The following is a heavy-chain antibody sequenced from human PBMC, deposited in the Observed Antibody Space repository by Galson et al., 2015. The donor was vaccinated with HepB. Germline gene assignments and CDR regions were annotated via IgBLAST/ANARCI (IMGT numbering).Heavy chain of an antibody. CDR1: GGSINSYY. J-gene: IGHJ6*02. D-gene: IGHD6-13*01. Sequence: ETLSLTCTVSGGSINSYYWSWIRQPPGKGLEWIGYIYYSGSTNYNPSLKSRVTISADTSKNQFSLKLSSVTAADTAVYYCARLDRSSSWYGPLGLTPYYYGMDVWGQGTTVTVSS. CDR3: ARLDRSSSWYGPLGLTPYYYGMDV. V-gene: IGHV4-59*08. CDR2: IYYSGST.